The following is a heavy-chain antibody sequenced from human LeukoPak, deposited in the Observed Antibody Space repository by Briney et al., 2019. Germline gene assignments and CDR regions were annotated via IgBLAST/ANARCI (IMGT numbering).Heavy chain of an antibody. J-gene: IGHJ4*02. D-gene: IGHD3-22*01. V-gene: IGHV2-70*11. CDR3: ARITYYYDSSGYYSYCFDY. CDR2: IDWDDDK. CDR1: GFSLSTSGMC. Sequence: SGPALVKPTQTLTLTCTFSGFSLSTSGMCVSWIRQPPGKALEWLARIDWDDDKYYSTSLKTRLTISKDTSKNQVVLTMTNMDPVDTATYYCARITYYYDSSGYYSYCFDYWGQGTLVTVSS.